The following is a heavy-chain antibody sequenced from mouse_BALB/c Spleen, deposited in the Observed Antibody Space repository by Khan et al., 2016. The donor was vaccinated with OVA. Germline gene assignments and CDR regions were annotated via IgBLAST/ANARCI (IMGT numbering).Heavy chain of an antibody. V-gene: IGHV3-2*02. D-gene: IGHD1-2*01. CDR2: ISYSGST. J-gene: IGHJ2*01. CDR1: GYSITSGYG. CDR3: ARTARIKY. Sequence: VQLKESGPGLVKPSQSLSLTCTVTGYSITSGYGWNWIRQFPGNKLDWLGSISYSGSTNYNPTLKSLISITRDTTKNQCFLQLKSVTTADTATYYCARTARIKYWGQGTTLTVSS.